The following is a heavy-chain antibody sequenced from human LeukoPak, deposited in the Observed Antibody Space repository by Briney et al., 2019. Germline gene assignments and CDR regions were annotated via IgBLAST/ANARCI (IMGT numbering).Heavy chain of an antibody. CDR1: GFTFRNYV. D-gene: IGHD3-22*01. CDR2: ISGSGGST. Sequence: GGSLRLSCAASGFTFRNYVMSWVRQAPGKGLEWVSGISGSGGSTDYADSVKGRFTISRDNSKNTLYLQMNSLRAEDTAVYYCAKRPAYQVVQKAAFDYWGQGTLVTVSS. J-gene: IGHJ4*02. V-gene: IGHV3-23*01. CDR3: AKRPAYQVVQKAAFDY.